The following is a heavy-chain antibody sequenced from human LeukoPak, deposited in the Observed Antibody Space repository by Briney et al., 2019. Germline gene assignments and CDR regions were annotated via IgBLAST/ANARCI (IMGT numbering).Heavy chain of an antibody. J-gene: IGHJ5*02. CDR3: ARALPHRRLMDTTMEQHWFDP. V-gene: IGHV1-46*01. CDR1: GYIFASYF. Sequence: ASVKVSCKASGYIFASYFMHWVRQAPGQGLEWMGLINPSGGSTRYAQKFQGRVTMTRDMSTSTVYMELSSLRSEDTAVYYCARALPHRRLMDTTMEQHWFDPWGQGTLVTVSS. CDR2: INPSGGST. D-gene: IGHD5-18*01.